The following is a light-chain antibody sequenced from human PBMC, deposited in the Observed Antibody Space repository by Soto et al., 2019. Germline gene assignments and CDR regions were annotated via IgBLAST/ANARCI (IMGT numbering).Light chain of an antibody. J-gene: IGLJ1*01. CDR2: EVS. V-gene: IGLV2-14*01. Sequence: QSALTQPASVSGSPGQSITISCTGTSSDVGGFNFVSWFQHHPGKAPKLMIYEVSHRPSGVSNRFSGSKSANTASPTISGLQAEDEADYFCGSHSTSTTLPYVFGSGTKLTVL. CDR1: SSDVGGFNF. CDR3: GSHSTSTTLPYV.